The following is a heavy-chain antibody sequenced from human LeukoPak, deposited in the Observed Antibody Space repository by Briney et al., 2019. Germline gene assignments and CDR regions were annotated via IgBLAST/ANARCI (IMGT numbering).Heavy chain of an antibody. D-gene: IGHD1-7*01. CDR3: ARVPIRYNWNYYMMGFDY. J-gene: IGHJ4*02. V-gene: IGHV4-34*01. CDR2: INHSGST. Sequence: SETLSPTCAVYGGSFSGYYWSWIRQPPGKGLEWIGEINHSGSTNYNPSLKSRVTISVDTSKNQFSLELSSVTAADTAVYYCARVPIRYNWNYYMMGFDYWGQGTLVTVSS. CDR1: GGSFSGYY.